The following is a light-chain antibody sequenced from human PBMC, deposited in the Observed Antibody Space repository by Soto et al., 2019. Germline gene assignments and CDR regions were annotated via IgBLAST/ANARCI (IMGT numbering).Light chain of an antibody. CDR2: GAS. Sequence: EIVLTQSPATLSLYPGERATLSCRASQSVSSSYLAWYQQKPGQAPRLLIYGASTRATGIPDRFSGSGSGTDFTLTISRLEPEDVAVYYCQQYTGSPWTFGQGTKVDIK. V-gene: IGKV3-20*01. CDR3: QQYTGSPWT. J-gene: IGKJ1*01. CDR1: QSVSSSY.